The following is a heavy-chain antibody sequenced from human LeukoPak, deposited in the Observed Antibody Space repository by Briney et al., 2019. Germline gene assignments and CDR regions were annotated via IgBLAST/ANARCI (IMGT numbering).Heavy chain of an antibody. D-gene: IGHD2-2*01. CDR1: GFTFSSYE. CDR3: ARDLGDCSSGSCYPYYMDV. J-gene: IGHJ6*03. CDR2: ISTSGSTI. Sequence: GGSLRLSCAASGFTFSSYEMHWVRQAPGKGLEWVSYISTSGSTIYYADSVKGRFTISRDNAKNSLYLQMNSPRAEDAAVYYCARDLGDCSSGSCYPYYMDVWGKGTTVTVSS. V-gene: IGHV3-48*03.